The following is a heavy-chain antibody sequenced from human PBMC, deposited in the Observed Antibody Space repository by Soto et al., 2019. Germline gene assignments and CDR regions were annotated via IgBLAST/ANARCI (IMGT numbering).Heavy chain of an antibody. CDR3: ARVTYYYDSSGSWAYDAFDI. D-gene: IGHD3-22*01. J-gene: IGHJ3*02. CDR2: IYSGGST. CDR1: GFTFSSYW. Sequence: GGSLRLSCAASGFTFSSYWMSWVRQAPGKWLEWVSLIYSGGSTYYPDSVKGRFTISRDNSKNTLYLQMNSLRAEDTAVYYCARVTYYYDSSGSWAYDAFDIWGQGTMVTVSS. V-gene: IGHV3-66*01.